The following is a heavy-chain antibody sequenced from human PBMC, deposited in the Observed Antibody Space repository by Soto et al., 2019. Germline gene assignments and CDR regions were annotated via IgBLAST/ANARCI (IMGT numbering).Heavy chain of an antibody. CDR2: VSSSGGST. V-gene: IGHV3-23*01. CDR3: AKYRTSWRGGQFDY. D-gene: IGHD6-13*01. Sequence: EVQLLESGGGLVQPGGSLRLSCAASGFTFSSYAMSWVRQAPGKGLEWVLAVSSSGGSTYYADSVKGRFTISRDNSKNTLYLQMNSLRAEDTAVYYCAKYRTSWRGGQFDYWGQGTLVTVSS. CDR1: GFTFSSYA. J-gene: IGHJ4*02.